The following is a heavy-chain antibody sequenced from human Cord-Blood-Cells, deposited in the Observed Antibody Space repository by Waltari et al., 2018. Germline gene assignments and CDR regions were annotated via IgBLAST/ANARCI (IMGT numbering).Heavy chain of an antibody. Sequence: QVQLVQSRPEVKKPGSSVKVSSKPSGVTFRSYVSCWLLQHHGQGLEGMGGIIPIFGTANYAQKCQGRVTITADKSTSTAYMELSSLRSEDTAVYYCAIRYCSGGSCYSDYWGQGTLVTVSS. D-gene: IGHD2-15*01. CDR2: IIPIFGTA. CDR3: AIRYCSGGSCYSDY. J-gene: IGHJ4*02. CDR1: GVTFRSYV. V-gene: IGHV1-69*06.